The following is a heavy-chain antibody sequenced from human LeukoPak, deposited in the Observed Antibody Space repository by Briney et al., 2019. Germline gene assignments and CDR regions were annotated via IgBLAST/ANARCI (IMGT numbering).Heavy chain of an antibody. Sequence: SETLSLTCTVPGASISTYYWSWIRQPPGKGLEWIGYLFFGGSTNYNPSLKSRVTISSDTSKNQLSLKLTSVTAADTAVYYCARAGGGWSFDYLGQGTLVTVSS. CDR1: GASISTYY. D-gene: IGHD6-19*01. CDR3: ARAGGGWSFDY. J-gene: IGHJ4*02. V-gene: IGHV4-59*01. CDR2: LFFGGST.